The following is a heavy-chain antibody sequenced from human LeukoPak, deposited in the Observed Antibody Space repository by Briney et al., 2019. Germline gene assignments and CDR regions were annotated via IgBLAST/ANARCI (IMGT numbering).Heavy chain of an antibody. D-gene: IGHD3-10*01. CDR1: GFIFSTYG. J-gene: IGHJ4*02. CDR2: IFSDGYTK. V-gene: IGHV3-33*01. CDR3: ARASGPFDF. Sequence: GGSLRLSCAASGFIFSTYGLHWVRQAPGKGLEWVAVIFSDGYTKYYAASVKDRFTISRDNSKNTLYLHMNSLIPGDTGVYNCARASGPFDFWGQGTLLTVSS.